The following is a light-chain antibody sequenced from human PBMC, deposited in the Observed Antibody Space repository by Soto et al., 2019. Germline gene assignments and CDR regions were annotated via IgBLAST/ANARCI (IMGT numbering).Light chain of an antibody. CDR1: SSDVGGYNY. CDR2: EVN. J-gene: IGLJ1*01. CDR3: SSYAGSSNV. Sequence: QSALTQPPSASGSPGRAVAISSTGTSSDVGGYNYVSWYQQHPGKAPELMIDEVNKRPSGVPDRFSGSKSGNTASLTVSGLQAEDEADYYCSSYAGSSNVFGTGTKVTVL. V-gene: IGLV2-8*01.